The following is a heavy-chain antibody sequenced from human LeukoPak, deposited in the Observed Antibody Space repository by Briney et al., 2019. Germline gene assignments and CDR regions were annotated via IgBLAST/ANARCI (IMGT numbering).Heavy chain of an antibody. CDR1: GGSFSGYY. CDR3: ARATTYCGGDCYSFQY. CDR2: INHSGST. D-gene: IGHD2-21*02. Sequence: SETLSLTCAVYGGSFSGYYWSWIRQPPGKGLEWIGEINHSGSTNYNPSLKSRVTILVDTSKNQFSLRLSSVTAADTAVYYCARATTYCGGDCYSFQYWGQGTLVTVSS. J-gene: IGHJ4*02. V-gene: IGHV4-34*01.